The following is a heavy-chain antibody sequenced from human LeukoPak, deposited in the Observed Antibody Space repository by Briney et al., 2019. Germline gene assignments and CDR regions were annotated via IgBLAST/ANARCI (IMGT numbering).Heavy chain of an antibody. CDR1: GFTFSSYG. D-gene: IGHD3-22*01. V-gene: IGHV3-33*01. Sequence: PGRSLRLSCAASGFTFSSYGMHWVRQAPGKGLEWVAVIWYDGSNKYYADSVKGRFTISRDNPKNTLYLQMNSLRAEDTAVYYCASQYYYDRDRFDPWGQGTLVTVSS. J-gene: IGHJ5*02. CDR3: ASQYYYDRDRFDP. CDR2: IWYDGSNK.